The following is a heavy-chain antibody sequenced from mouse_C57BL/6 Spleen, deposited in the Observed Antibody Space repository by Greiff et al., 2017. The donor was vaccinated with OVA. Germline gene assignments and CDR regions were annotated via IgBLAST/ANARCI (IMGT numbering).Heavy chain of an antibody. CDR3: ARGEEYDYEGNYYALDY. J-gene: IGHJ4*01. Sequence: VQLQQSGPELVKPGASVKISCKASGYSFTDYNMNWVKQSNGKSLEWIGVINPNYGTTSYNQKFKGKATLTVDQSSSTAYMQLNSLTSEDSAVYYCARGEEYDYEGNYYALDYWGQGTSVTVSS. V-gene: IGHV1-39*01. CDR2: INPNYGTT. CDR1: GYSFTDYN. D-gene: IGHD2-4*01.